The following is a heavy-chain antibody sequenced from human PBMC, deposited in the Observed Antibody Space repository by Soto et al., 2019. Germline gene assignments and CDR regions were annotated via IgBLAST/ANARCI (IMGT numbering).Heavy chain of an antibody. V-gene: IGHV5-51*01. J-gene: IGHJ6*02. Sequence: PGESLKISCKGSGYSFTSYWIGWVRQMPGKGLEWMGIIYPGDSDTRYSPSFQGQVTISADKSISTAYLQWSSLKASDTAMYYCARAGYCSGGSCRMNYYYYGMDVWGQGTTVTVSS. CDR1: GYSFTSYW. CDR2: IYPGDSDT. CDR3: ARAGYCSGGSCRMNYYYYGMDV. D-gene: IGHD2-15*01.